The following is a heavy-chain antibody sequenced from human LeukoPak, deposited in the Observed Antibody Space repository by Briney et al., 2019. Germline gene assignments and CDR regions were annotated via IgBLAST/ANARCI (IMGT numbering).Heavy chain of an antibody. V-gene: IGHV4-4*02. Sequence: SETLSLTCAVSGGSISSKKWWSWVRQSPGKGPAWIGEVFYSGSTNYNPSLKSRATISVDTSKNQFSLKLTSVTAADTAVYYCASGSSANDAFDIWGQGTMVTVSS. CDR2: VFYSGST. D-gene: IGHD2-15*01. J-gene: IGHJ3*02. CDR1: GGSISSKKW. CDR3: ASGSSANDAFDI.